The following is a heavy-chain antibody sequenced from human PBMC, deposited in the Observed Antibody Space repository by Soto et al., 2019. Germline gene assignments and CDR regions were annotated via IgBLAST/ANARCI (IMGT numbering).Heavy chain of an antibody. V-gene: IGHV3-30*18. CDR3: AKSDTGYDFWNGVYFDY. CDR1: GFTFSSYG. D-gene: IGHD3-3*01. Sequence: QVQLVESGGGVVQPGRSLRLSCVASGFTFSSYGMHWVRQAPGKGLEWVAVISYDGGNKYYADSVKGRFTISRDNSKNTVYLQMNSLRAEDTAVYYCAKSDTGYDFWNGVYFDYWGQGTLVTVSS. J-gene: IGHJ4*02. CDR2: ISYDGGNK.